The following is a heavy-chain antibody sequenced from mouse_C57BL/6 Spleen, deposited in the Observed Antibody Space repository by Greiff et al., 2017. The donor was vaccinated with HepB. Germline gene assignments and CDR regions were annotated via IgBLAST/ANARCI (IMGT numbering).Heavy chain of an antibody. Sequence: QVQLQQSGAELVMPGASVKLSCKASGYTFTSYWMHWVKQRPGQGLEWIGEIDPSDSYTNYNQKFKGKSTLTVDKSSSTAYMQLSSLTSEDSAVYYCARYYGYDDYAMDYWGQGTSVTVSS. CDR2: IDPSDSYT. CDR3: ARYYGYDDYAMDY. CDR1: GYTFTSYW. D-gene: IGHD2-2*01. V-gene: IGHV1-69*01. J-gene: IGHJ4*01.